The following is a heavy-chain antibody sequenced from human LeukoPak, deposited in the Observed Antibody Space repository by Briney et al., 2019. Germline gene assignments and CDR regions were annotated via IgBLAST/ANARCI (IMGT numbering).Heavy chain of an antibody. J-gene: IGHJ4*02. V-gene: IGHV3-30*02. Sequence: PGGSLRLSCAASGFTFSNYGMHWVRQAPGKGLEWVAFIRYDGSSKYYVDSVKGRFTISRDNSKNTLDLQMNSLRAEDTAVYYCAKGGESGGSYSCDHWGQGTLVTVSS. D-gene: IGHD1-26*01. CDR3: AKGGESGGSYSCDH. CDR1: GFTFSNYG. CDR2: IRYDGSSK.